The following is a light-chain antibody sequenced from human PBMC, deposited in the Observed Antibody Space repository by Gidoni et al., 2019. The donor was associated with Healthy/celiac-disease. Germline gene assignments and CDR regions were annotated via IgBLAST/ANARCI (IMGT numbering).Light chain of an antibody. CDR3: SSYTSSSTLVV. Sequence: QSALTQPASVSGSPGQSITISCTGTSRDVGGYNYVSWYQQHPGQAPKLMIYDVSNRPSGVSNRFSGSKSGNTASLTISGLQAEDEADYYGSSYTSSSTLVVFGGGTKLTVL. V-gene: IGLV2-14*01. CDR2: DVS. J-gene: IGLJ2*01. CDR1: SRDVGGYNY.